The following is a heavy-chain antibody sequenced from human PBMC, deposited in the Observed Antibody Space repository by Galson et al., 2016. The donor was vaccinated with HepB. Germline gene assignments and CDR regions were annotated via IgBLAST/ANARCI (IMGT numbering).Heavy chain of an antibody. J-gene: IGHJ4*02. CDR3: VKLGCSSSRCYGNF. D-gene: IGHD2-2*01. CDR1: GFTFSSYG. CDR2: ISYDGSLK. Sequence: SLRLSCAASGFTFSSYGMHWARQAPGKGLEWVASISYDGSLKYYADSVKGRFTISRDNSKNMLYLQMNSLRIEDTAVCHCVKLGCSSSRCYGNFWGRGTPVTVSS. V-gene: IGHV3-30*18.